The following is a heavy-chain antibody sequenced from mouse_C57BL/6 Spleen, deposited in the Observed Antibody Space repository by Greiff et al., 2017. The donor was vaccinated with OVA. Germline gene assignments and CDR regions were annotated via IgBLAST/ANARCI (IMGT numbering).Heavy chain of an antibody. J-gene: IGHJ2*01. V-gene: IGHV5-4*01. CDR3: ARGGNYGSVFDY. CDR2: ISDGGSYT. D-gene: IGHD1-1*01. Sequence: EVQLVESGGGLVKPGGSLKLSCAASGFTFSSYAMSWVRQTPEKRLEWVATISDGGSYTYYPANVKGRFTISRDNAKNNLYLQMSHLKSEDTAMYYCARGGNYGSVFDYWGQGTTLTVSS. CDR1: GFTFSSYA.